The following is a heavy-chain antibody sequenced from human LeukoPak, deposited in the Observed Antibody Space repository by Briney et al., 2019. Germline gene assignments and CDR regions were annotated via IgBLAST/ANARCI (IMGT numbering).Heavy chain of an antibody. Sequence: SETLSLTCSVSGDSINSDYWSWMRQPPRKGLEWIGYIYYGGSTNYNPSLKSRVSMSVDTSMNQFSLNLSSVTAADTAVYHCARLLAGCPGGRCRTHFDYWGQGTLVTVSS. J-gene: IGHJ4*02. CDR2: IYYGGST. CDR3: ARLLAGCPGGRCRTHFDY. V-gene: IGHV4-59*01. D-gene: IGHD2-15*01. CDR1: GDSINSDY.